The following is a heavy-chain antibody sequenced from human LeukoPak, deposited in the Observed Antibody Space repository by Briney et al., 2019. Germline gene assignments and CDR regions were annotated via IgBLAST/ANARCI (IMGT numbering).Heavy chain of an antibody. J-gene: IGHJ4*02. CDR2: ISYSRNYT. CDR1: GFTFSSYA. D-gene: IGHD6-13*01. CDR3: ARGRIAAAGTFDY. Sequence: SGGSLRLSCAASGFTFSSYAMSWIRQAPGKGLEWVSYISYSRNYTNYADSVKGRITISRDNAKSSLYLQMNSLRAEDTAVYYCARGRIAAAGTFDYWGQGTLVTVSS. V-gene: IGHV3-11*06.